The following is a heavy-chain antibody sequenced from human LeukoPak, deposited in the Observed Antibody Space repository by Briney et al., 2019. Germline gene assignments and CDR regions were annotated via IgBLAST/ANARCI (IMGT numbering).Heavy chain of an antibody. Sequence: SQTLSLTCTVSGGSISSGGYSWSWIRQPPGKGLEWIWYIYHSRSTYYNPSLKTRVTISVDSSKNQFSVKLSCVTAADTAVYYCSRGEYGSGRYYTYYYYGMDVWGKGTTVTVSS. J-gene: IGHJ6*04. CDR2: IYHSRST. V-gene: IGHV4-30-2*01. D-gene: IGHD3-10*01. CDR3: SRGEYGSGRYYTYYYYGMDV. CDR1: GGSISSGGYS.